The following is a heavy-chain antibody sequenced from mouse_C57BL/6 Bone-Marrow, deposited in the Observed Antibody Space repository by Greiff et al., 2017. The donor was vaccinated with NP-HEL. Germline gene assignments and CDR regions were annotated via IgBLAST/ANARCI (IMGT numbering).Heavy chain of an antibody. D-gene: IGHD2-10*01. CDR3: ARHLLLYYFDY. J-gene: IGHJ2*01. Sequence: EVKLVESGGDLVKPGGSLKLSCAASGFTFSSYGMSWVRQTPDTRLEWVATISSGGSYTYYPDSVKGRFTISRDNAKNTLYLQMSSLKSEDTAMYYCARHLLLYYFDYWGQGTTLTVSS. V-gene: IGHV5-6*01. CDR1: GFTFSSYG. CDR2: ISSGGSYT.